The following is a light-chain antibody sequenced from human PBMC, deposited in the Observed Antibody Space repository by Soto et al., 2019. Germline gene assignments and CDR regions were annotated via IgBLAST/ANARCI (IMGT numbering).Light chain of an antibody. J-gene: IGKJ2*01. Sequence: DIQMTQSPSTLSASVGDRVTITCRASQSISSWLAWYQQKPGKAPKLLIYKASSLESGVPSRFSGSGSGTEFTLTISSLQPDDSATYYCHQYNSYSYTFGQGTKVDI. V-gene: IGKV1-5*03. CDR1: QSISSW. CDR2: KAS. CDR3: HQYNSYSYT.